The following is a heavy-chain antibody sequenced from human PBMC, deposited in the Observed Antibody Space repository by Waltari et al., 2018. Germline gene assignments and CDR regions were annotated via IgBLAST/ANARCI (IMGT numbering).Heavy chain of an antibody. CDR2: ISWDGGST. D-gene: IGHD3-3*01. Sequence: EVQLVESGGVVVQPGGSLRLSCAASGFTFDDYAMHWVRQPPGKGLEWVSLISWDGGSTYYADSVKGRFTISRDNSKNSLYLQMNSLRAEDTALYYCAKDSGPDFWSGPLDYWGQGTLVTVSS. J-gene: IGHJ4*02. V-gene: IGHV3-43D*04. CDR3: AKDSGPDFWSGPLDY. CDR1: GFTFDDYA.